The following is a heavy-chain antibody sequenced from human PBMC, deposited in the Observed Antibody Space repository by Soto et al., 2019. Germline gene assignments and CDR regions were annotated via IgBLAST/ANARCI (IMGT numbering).Heavy chain of an antibody. CDR1: GGSISSGGYY. D-gene: IGHD3-9*01. CDR3: ARGGYYDILTPPRWFDP. Sequence: SETLSLTCTVSGGSISSGGYYWSWIRQHPGKGPECIGYIYYSGSTYYNPSLKSRVTISVDTSKNQFSLKLSSVTAADTAVYYCARGGYYDILTPPRWFDPWGQGTLVTVSS. V-gene: IGHV4-31*03. J-gene: IGHJ5*02. CDR2: IYYSGST.